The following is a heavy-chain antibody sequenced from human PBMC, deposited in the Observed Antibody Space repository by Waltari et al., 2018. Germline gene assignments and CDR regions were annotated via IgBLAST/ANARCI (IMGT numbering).Heavy chain of an antibody. D-gene: IGHD4-17*01. V-gene: IGHV4-59*01. Sequence: QVQLQESGPGLVKPSETLSLTCTVSGGTISSYYWSCIRQPPGKGLEWIGYIYYSGSTNYNPALKSRVTISVDTSKNQFSLKLSSVTAADTAVYYCARVTVTTAFDIWGQGTMVTVSS. CDR3: ARVTVTTAFDI. CDR1: GGTISSYY. CDR2: IYYSGST. J-gene: IGHJ3*02.